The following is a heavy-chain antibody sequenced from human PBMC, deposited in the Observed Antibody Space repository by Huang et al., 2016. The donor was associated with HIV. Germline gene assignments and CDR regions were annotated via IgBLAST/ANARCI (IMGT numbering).Heavy chain of an antibody. Sequence: QGQLVESGGGVVQPGRSLRLSCAASGFSLTSYDMQWVRQVPGKRLEWVSFVSNDGNEKYYADSVKGRFTISRDNFKNTLYLQMNSLRTGDTAVYFCLPAGHVSHYYYMDVWGKGTTVIVSS. CDR3: LPAGHVSHYYYMDV. CDR2: VSNDGNEK. CDR1: GFSLTSYD. J-gene: IGHJ6*03. V-gene: IGHV3-30*03.